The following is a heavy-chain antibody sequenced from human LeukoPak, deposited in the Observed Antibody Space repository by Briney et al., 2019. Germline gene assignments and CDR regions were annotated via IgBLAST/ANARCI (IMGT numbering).Heavy chain of an antibody. CDR1: GGSISSYY. V-gene: IGHV4-59*01. J-gene: IGHJ4*02. CDR3: ARSLSSGGAPGFDY. D-gene: IGHD4-23*01. CDR2: IYYSGST. Sequence: ASETLSLTCTVSGGSISSYYWSWIRQTPGKGLEWIGYIYYSGSTNYNPSLKSRVTISVDTSKNQFSLKLSSVTAADTAVYYCARSLSSGGAPGFDYWGQGTLVTVSS.